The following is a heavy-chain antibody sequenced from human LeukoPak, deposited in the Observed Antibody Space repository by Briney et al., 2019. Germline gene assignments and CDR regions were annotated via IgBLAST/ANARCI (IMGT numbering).Heavy chain of an antibody. Sequence: GGSLRLSCAASGFTISTYDMSWVRQAPGKGLEWVSTISGSGGSTYYADSVKGRFTISRDNSRDTLYLQMNSLRAADTAVYSCAKAIGCSYGSYYYMDVWGKGTTVTVSS. J-gene: IGHJ6*03. CDR3: AKAIGCSYGSYYYMDV. CDR1: GFTISTYD. D-gene: IGHD5-18*01. CDR2: ISGSGGST. V-gene: IGHV3-23*01.